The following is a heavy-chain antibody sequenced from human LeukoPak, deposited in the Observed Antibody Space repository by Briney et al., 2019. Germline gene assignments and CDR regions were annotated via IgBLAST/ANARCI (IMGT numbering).Heavy chain of an antibody. CDR3: AREYDFWSGYYPPYFDY. Sequence: ASVKVSCKASGGTFSSYTISWVRQAPGQGLEWMGRIIPILGIANYAQKFQGRVTITADKPTSTAYMELSSLRSEDTAVYYCAREYDFWSGYYPPYFDYWGQGTLVTVSS. V-gene: IGHV1-69*02. CDR2: IIPILGIA. D-gene: IGHD3-3*01. J-gene: IGHJ4*02. CDR1: GGTFSSYT.